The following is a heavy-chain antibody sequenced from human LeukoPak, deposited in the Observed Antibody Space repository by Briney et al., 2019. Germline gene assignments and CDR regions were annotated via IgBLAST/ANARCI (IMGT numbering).Heavy chain of an antibody. Sequence: GGSLRLSCAASGFTFSSYPMSWVRQAPGKGLEWVSAISGSGGSTYYADSVKGRFTISRDNSKNTLYLQMNSLRAEDTAVYYCARVRPVGYGSGSYFDYWGQGTLVTVSS. V-gene: IGHV3-23*01. CDR3: ARVRPVGYGSGSYFDY. CDR2: ISGSGGST. J-gene: IGHJ4*02. CDR1: GFTFSSYP. D-gene: IGHD3-10*01.